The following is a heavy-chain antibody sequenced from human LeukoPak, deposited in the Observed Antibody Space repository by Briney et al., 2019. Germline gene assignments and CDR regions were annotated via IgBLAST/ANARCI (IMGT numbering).Heavy chain of an antibody. D-gene: IGHD2-15*01. CDR3: ARAKGGCSGGSCYPLYYYGMDV. CDR2: ISSSSSYI. V-gene: IGHV3-21*01. CDR1: GFTFSSYS. J-gene: IGHJ6*02. Sequence: GGSLRLSCAASGFTFSSYSMNWVRQAPGKGLEWVSSISSSSSYIYYADSVKGRFTISRDNAKNSLYLQMNSLRAEDTAVYYCARAKGGCSGGSCYPLYYYGMDVWGQGTTVTVSS.